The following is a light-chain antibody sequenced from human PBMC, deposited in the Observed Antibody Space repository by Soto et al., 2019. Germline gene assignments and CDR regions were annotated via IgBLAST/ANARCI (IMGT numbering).Light chain of an antibody. CDR1: SSDVGFYNY. CDR2: EVT. J-gene: IGLJ3*02. V-gene: IGLV2-14*01. Sequence: QSALTQPASVSGSLGQSITISCSGTSSDVGFYNYVSWFQQYPGKAPKLMIFEVTNRPSGVSDRFSGSKSDNTASLTISGLQADDEADYFCTSYTTSSTCVFGGGTKLTVL. CDR3: TSYTTSSTCV.